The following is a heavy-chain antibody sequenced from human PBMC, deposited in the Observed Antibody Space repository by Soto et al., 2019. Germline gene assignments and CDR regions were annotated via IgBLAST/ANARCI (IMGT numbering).Heavy chain of an antibody. CDR2: IHYSGST. Sequence: QLQLQESGPGLVKPSETLSLTCTVSGDSISITSYYWGWVRQPPGQGLEWIGRIHYSGSTHYNPSLQSRVTISGDASKKQFSLKMRSVTAADTAVYYCASTKDETLYFDYWGQGTLVTVSS. CDR3: ASTKDETLYFDY. D-gene: IGHD2-15*01. V-gene: IGHV4-39*01. J-gene: IGHJ4*02. CDR1: GDSISITSYY.